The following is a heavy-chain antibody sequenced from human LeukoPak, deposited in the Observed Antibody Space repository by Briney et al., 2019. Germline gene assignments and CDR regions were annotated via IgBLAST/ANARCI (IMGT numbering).Heavy chain of an antibody. D-gene: IGHD5-18*01. V-gene: IGHV4-38-2*01. CDR2: IYHSGST. CDR3: ANLRGYSYGRFDY. J-gene: IGHJ4*02. CDR1: GYSISSGYY. Sequence: WETLSLTCAVSGYSISSGYYWGWIRQPPGKGLEWIGSIYHSGSTYYNPSLKSRVTISVGTSKNQFSLKLSSVTAADTAVYYCANLRGYSYGRFDYWGQGTLVTVSS.